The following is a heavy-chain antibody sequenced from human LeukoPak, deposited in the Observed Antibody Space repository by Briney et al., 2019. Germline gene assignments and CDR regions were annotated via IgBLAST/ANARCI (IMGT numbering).Heavy chain of an antibody. CDR3: ARAMVRGVIIKGDHAFDI. CDR1: GYTFTGYY. J-gene: IGHJ3*02. Sequence: ASVKVSCKASGYTFTGYYMHWVRQAPGQGLEWMGWINPNSGGTNYAQKFQGRVTMTRDTSISTAYMELSRLRSDDTAVYYCARAMVRGVIIKGDHAFDIWGQGTMVTVSS. D-gene: IGHD3-10*01. CDR2: INPNSGGT. V-gene: IGHV1-2*02.